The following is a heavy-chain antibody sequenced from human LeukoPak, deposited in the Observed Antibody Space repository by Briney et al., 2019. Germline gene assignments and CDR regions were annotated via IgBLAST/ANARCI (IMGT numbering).Heavy chain of an antibody. V-gene: IGHV1-2*06. J-gene: IGHJ3*02. CDR1: GYTFTGYY. CDR3: ASSILGGILTGYYIYAFDI. CDR2: INPNSGGT. D-gene: IGHD3-9*01. Sequence: ASVKVSCKACGYTFTGYYMHWVRQAPGQGLEWMGRINPNSGGTNYAQKFQGRVTMTRDTSISTAYMELSRLRSDDTAVYYCASSILGGILTGYYIYAFDIWGQGTMVTFSS.